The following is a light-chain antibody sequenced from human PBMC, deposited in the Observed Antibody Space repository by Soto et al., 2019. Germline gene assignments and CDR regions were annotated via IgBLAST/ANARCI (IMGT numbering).Light chain of an antibody. Sequence: DLQMTQSPSSVSASVGDRVTITCRASQDISSWLGWYQQKSGQAPKLLIYAASHLQSGVPSRFSGNGSGTNFTLTISNLQPEDFATYYCQQANSFPYTFCQGTNLEIK. CDR3: QQANSFPYT. CDR1: QDISSW. CDR2: AAS. J-gene: IGKJ2*01. V-gene: IGKV1-12*01.